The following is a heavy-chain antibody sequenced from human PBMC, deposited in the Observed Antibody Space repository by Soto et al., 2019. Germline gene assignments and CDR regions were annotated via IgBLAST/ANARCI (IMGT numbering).Heavy chain of an antibody. CDR1: GFTFSGSA. D-gene: IGHD5-12*01. J-gene: IGHJ5*02. Sequence: EVQLVESGGGLVQPGVSLKLSCAGSGFTFSGSALHWVRQPSGKGLEWLGRIRSKPNSYATAYAASVKGRFTISSDDSTNTAYLQMNSLKTEATAVYYCTSVASDIVSTFVWLDPWGQGILVTVSS. V-gene: IGHV3-73*02. CDR2: IRSKPNSYAT. CDR3: TSVASDIVSTFVWLDP.